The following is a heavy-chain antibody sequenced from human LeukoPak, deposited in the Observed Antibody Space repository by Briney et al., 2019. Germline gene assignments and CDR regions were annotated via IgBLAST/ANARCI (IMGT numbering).Heavy chain of an antibody. D-gene: IGHD3-22*01. J-gene: IGHJ4*02. Sequence: TGGSLRLSCAASGFTLSNYAMHWVRQAPGKGLEWVANIKQDGSEKYYVDSVKGRFTISRDNAKNSLYLQMNSLRAEDTAVYYYVVSDYYDSSGSDYWGQGTLVTVSS. CDR3: VVSDYYDSSGSDY. CDR1: GFTLSNYA. V-gene: IGHV3-7*01. CDR2: IKQDGSEK.